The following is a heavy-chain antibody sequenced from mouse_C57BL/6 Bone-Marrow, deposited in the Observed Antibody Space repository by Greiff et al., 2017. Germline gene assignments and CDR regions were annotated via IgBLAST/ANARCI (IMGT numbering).Heavy chain of an antibody. CDR1: GYTFTSYW. CDR2: IHPNSGST. V-gene: IGHV1-64*01. J-gene: IGHJ3*01. CDR3: ATFSWFAY. Sequence: VKLQQPGAELVKPGASVKLSCKASGYTFTSYWMHWVKQRPGQGLEWIGMIHPNSGSTNYNEKFKSKDTLTVDKSSSTAYMQLSSLTSEDSAVYYCATFSWFAYWGQGTLVTVSA.